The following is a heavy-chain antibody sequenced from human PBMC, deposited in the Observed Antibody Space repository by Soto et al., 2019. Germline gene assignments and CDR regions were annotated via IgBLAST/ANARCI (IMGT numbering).Heavy chain of an antibody. D-gene: IGHD3-10*01. V-gene: IGHV4-59*08. CDR2: IYYSGST. CDR1: GGSIRIYY. CDR3: ASRKSSPYFDY. Sequence: PSDTLSLTCTVSGGSIRIYYWSWIRQPPGKGLEWIGYIYYSGSTYYNPSLKSRVTISVDTSKKQFPLKLSPVTAADTAVYYCASRKSSPYFDYWGQGTLVTVSS. J-gene: IGHJ4*02.